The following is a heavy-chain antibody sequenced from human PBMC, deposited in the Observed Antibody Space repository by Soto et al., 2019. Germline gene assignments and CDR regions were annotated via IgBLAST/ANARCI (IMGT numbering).Heavy chain of an antibody. Sequence: GGLLRVSCTAFRFTFSSYAMHWVRQAPGKGLEWVAVISYDGSHKNHADSVKGRFTISRDNSEDTLYLQMNSLRTEDTAVYYCAREEAAIFDNWGQGTLVPVSS. CDR3: AREEAAIFDN. CDR2: ISYDGSHK. J-gene: IGHJ4*02. V-gene: IGHV3-30-3*01. CDR1: RFTFSSYA. D-gene: IGHD2-2*02.